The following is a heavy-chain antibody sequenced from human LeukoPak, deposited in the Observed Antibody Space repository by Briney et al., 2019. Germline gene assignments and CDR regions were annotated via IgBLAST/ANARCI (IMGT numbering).Heavy chain of an antibody. V-gene: IGHV5-51*01. CDR1: GYSFINYW. J-gene: IGHJ4*02. Sequence: GESLKISCKGSGYSFINYWIGWVRQMPGKGLEWMGIIHPVDSNTRYSPSFQGQVTMSVDKSITTAYPQWSSLKASDSAMYYCARGGRYSYGSSDYWGQGTLVTVSS. D-gene: IGHD5-18*01. CDR2: IHPVDSNT. CDR3: ARGGRYSYGSSDY.